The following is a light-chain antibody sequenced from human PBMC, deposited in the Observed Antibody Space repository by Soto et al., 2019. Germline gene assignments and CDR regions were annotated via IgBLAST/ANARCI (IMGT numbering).Light chain of an antibody. J-gene: IGKJ1*01. V-gene: IGKV3-15*01. Sequence: EIVVTQSPSAVSVSPGGRATLSCRASQSVSSNLAWYQQKPGQAPRLLIYGASTRATGIPARFSGSGSGTEFTLTISSLQSEDFAVYYCHQYNHWVTWTFGQGTKVDI. CDR2: GAS. CDR1: QSVSSN. CDR3: HQYNHWVTWT.